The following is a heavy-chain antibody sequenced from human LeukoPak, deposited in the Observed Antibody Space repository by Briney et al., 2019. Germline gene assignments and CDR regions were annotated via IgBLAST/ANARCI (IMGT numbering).Heavy chain of an antibody. CDR3: TTGDTAMVDGNYFDY. CDR2: IKSKTDGRIT. V-gene: IGHV3-15*01. CDR1: GLTFSNAW. D-gene: IGHD5-18*01. Sequence: PGGPLRLPCAASGLTFSNAWMRWLPQAPGKGLEGVGRIKSKTDGRITDYAAPVKGRFTISRDDSKNTLYLQMNSLKTEDTAVYYCTTGDTAMVDGNYFDYWGQGTLVTVSS. J-gene: IGHJ4*02.